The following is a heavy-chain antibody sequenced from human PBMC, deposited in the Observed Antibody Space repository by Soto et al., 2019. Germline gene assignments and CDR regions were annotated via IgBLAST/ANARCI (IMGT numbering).Heavy chain of an antibody. CDR2: IYYSGST. V-gene: IGHV4-31*03. CDR1: GGSISSGGYY. D-gene: IGHD2-15*01. J-gene: IGHJ4*02. Sequence: QVQLQESGPGLVKPSQTLSLICTVSGGSISSGGYYWSWIRQHPGKGLEWIGYIYYSGSTYYNPSLKSRVTISVDTSKNQFSLKLSSVTAADTAVYYCARGEAGVAATPTDYWGQGTLVTVSS. CDR3: ARGEAGVAATPTDY.